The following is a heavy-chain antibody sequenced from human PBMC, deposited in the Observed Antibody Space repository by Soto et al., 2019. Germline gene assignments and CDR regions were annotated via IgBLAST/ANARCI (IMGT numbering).Heavy chain of an antibody. J-gene: IGHJ4*02. CDR2: ISYDGSNK. CDR3: ATDPSIAVAGKIDY. V-gene: IGHV3-30*03. Sequence: QVQLVESGGGVVQPGRSLRLSCAASGFTFSSYGMHWVRQAPGKGLEWVAVISYDGSNKYYADSVKGRFTISRDNSKNTLYLQMNSLRAEDTAVYYCATDPSIAVAGKIDYWGQGTLVTVSS. D-gene: IGHD6-19*01. CDR1: GFTFSSYG.